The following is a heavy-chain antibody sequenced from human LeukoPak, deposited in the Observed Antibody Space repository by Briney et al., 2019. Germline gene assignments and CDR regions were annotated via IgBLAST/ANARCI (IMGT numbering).Heavy chain of an antibody. CDR3: ARGGVGCFDY. CDR1: GFTFSSYW. Sequence: TGGSLRLSCATSGFTFSSYWMHWVRQAPGKGLVWVARIHSDGIGTTYADSVKGRFTISRDNAKNTVSLQMNSLKAEDTAVYYCARGGVGCFDYWGQGTLVTVSS. CDR2: IHSDGIGT. V-gene: IGHV3-74*01. J-gene: IGHJ4*02. D-gene: IGHD3-16*01.